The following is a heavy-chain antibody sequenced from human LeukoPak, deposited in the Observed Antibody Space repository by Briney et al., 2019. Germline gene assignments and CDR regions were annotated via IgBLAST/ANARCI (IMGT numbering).Heavy chain of an antibody. CDR2: ISSSSYI. CDR1: GFTFSSYS. V-gene: IGHV3-21*01. D-gene: IGHD6-13*01. Sequence: PGGSLRLSCAASGFTFSSYSMNWVRQAPGKGLEWVSSISSSSYIYYADSVKGRFTISRDNAKNSLYLQMNSLRAEDTAVYYCARGGRQQLVLLDYWDQGTLVTVSS. CDR3: ARGGRQQLVLLDY. J-gene: IGHJ4*02.